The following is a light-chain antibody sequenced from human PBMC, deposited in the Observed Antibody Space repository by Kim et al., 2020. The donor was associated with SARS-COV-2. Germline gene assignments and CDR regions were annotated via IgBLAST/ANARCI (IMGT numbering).Light chain of an antibody. CDR3: SAWYTDLSGWV. CDR2: MND. CDR1: SNNVGNQG. Sequence: LTQPPSVSKGLRQTATLTCTGNSNNVGNQGAAWLQQHQGHPPKLLFYMNDNRPSGISERLSASRSGNTASLTITGLQPEDEADYYCSAWYTDLSGWV. J-gene: IGLJ3*02. V-gene: IGLV10-54*01.